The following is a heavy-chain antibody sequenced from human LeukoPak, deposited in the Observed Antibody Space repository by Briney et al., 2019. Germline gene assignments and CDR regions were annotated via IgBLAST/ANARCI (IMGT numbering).Heavy chain of an antibody. CDR2: ISNDGTNK. J-gene: IGHJ4*02. CDR3: GRDQGGSIGWYGDY. D-gene: IGHD6-19*01. V-gene: IGHV3-30*04. CDR1: GFTFSSYA. Sequence: GGSLRLSCAASGFTFSSYAMDWVRQAPGKGLEWVTFISNDGTNKYYADSVKGRFTISRDNSKNTLYLQMNSLRAEDTAVYYCGRDQGGSIGWYGDYWGQGTLVTVSS.